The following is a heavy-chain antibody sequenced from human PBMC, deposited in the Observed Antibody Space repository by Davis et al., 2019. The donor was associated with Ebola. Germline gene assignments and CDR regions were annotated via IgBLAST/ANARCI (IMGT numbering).Heavy chain of an antibody. Sequence: ASVKVSCKASGYTFTSYGISWVRQAPGQGLEWMGIINPSGGSTSYAKKFQGRVTMTRDTSTSTVYMALSSLRSEDTAVYYCARGRWWFWSGAPESYFDYWGQGTLVTVSS. V-gene: IGHV1-46*01. CDR3: ARGRWWFWSGAPESYFDY. J-gene: IGHJ4*02. CDR2: INPSGGST. CDR1: GYTFTSYG. D-gene: IGHD3-3*01.